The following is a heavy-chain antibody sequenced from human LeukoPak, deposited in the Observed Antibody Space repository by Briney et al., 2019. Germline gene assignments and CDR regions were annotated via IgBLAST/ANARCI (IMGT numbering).Heavy chain of an antibody. CDR1: GFTFTSSA. CDR3: AVEYSSSSGFDY. D-gene: IGHD6-6*01. Sequence: SVKVSCKASGFTFTSSAMKWVRQARGQRLEWIGWIVVGSGNTNYAQKFQERVTITRDMSTSTAYMELSSLRSEDTAVYYCAVEYSSSSGFDYWGQGTLVTVSS. V-gene: IGHV1-58*02. CDR2: IVVGSGNT. J-gene: IGHJ4*02.